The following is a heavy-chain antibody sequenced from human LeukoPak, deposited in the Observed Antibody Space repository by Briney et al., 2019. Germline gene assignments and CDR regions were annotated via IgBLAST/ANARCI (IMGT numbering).Heavy chain of an antibody. CDR1: GFTFSDYY. CDR2: ISSSGSTI. V-gene: IGHV3-11*04. D-gene: IGHD1-26*01. J-gene: IGHJ4*02. Sequence: PGGSLRLSCAASGFTFSDYYMSWIRQAPGKGLEWVSYISSSGSTIYYADSVKGRFTISRDNAKNSLYLQMNSLRAEDTAVYYCARDGLTIVVATTMDDGWYWGQGTLVTVSS. CDR3: ARDGLTIVVATTMDDGWY.